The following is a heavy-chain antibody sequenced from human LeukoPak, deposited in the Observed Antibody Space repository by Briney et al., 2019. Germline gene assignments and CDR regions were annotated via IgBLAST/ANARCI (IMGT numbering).Heavy chain of an antibody. V-gene: IGHV4-39*01. J-gene: IGHJ3*02. D-gene: IGHD5-18*01. Sequence: SETLSLTCTVSGGSISSSSYYWGWIRQPPGKGLEWIGSIYYSGSTYYNPSLKSRVTISVDTSKNQFSLKLSSVTAADTAVYYCAEAIKAAQGAFDIWGQGTMVTVSS. CDR3: AEAIKAAQGAFDI. CDR1: GGSISSSSYY. CDR2: IYYSGST.